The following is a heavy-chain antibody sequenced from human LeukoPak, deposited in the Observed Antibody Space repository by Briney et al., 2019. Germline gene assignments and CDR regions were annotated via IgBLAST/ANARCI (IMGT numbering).Heavy chain of an antibody. Sequence: GGSLRLSCAASGFTFSSYSMNWVRQAPGKGLEWVSSISSSSSYIYYADSVKGRFTISRDNAKNSLYLQMNSLRAEDTAVYYCATSPPGDGFDYWGQGTLVTVSS. CDR2: ISSSSSYI. J-gene: IGHJ4*02. CDR1: GFTFSSYS. CDR3: ATSPPGDGFDY. D-gene: IGHD7-27*01. V-gene: IGHV3-21*01.